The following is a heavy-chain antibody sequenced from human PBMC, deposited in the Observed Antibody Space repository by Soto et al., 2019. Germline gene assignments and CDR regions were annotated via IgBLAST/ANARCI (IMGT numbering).Heavy chain of an antibody. D-gene: IGHD2-15*01. CDR2: ISYDGSNK. V-gene: IGHV3-30*18. Sequence: GGSLRLSCAASGFTFSSYGIHWVRQAPGKGLEWVAVISYDGSNKYYADSVKGRFTISRDNSKNTLYLQVNSLRADDTAVYYCAKQRLHHHNWFDPWGQGTLVTVSS. CDR1: GFTFSSYG. J-gene: IGHJ5*02. CDR3: AKQRLHHHNWFDP.